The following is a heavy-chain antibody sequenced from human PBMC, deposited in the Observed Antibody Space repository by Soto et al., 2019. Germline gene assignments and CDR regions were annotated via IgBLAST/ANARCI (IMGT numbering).Heavy chain of an antibody. CDR3: TTLTMIVGPPGGVGP. D-gene: IGHD3-22*01. CDR1: GFTFSNAW. J-gene: IGHJ5*02. CDR2: IKSKTDGGTT. V-gene: IGHV3-15*07. Sequence: PGGSLRLSCAASGFTFSNAWMNWVRQAPGKGLEWVGRIKSKTDGGTTDYAAPVKGRFTISRDDSKNTLYLQMNSLKTEDPAVYYCTTLTMIVGPPGGVGPWGQGTLVTVSS.